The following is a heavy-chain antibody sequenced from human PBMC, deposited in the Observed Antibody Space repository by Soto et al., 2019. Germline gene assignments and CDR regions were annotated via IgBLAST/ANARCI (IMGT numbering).Heavy chain of an antibody. CDR2: IYWDDDK. J-gene: IGHJ4*02. D-gene: IGHD3-22*01. V-gene: IGHV2-5*02. CDR3: AHRVLRTGVEVVTTTAIYFDF. Sequence: QITLNESGPTVVRPTETLTLTCRFSGFSLTTSGVGVGWIRQSPGKAPEWLALIYWDDDKRYSASLKSRLTITKDTSKNQVVLTMSDLDPTYTATYYCAHRVLRTGVEVVTTTAIYFDFWGQGTPVAVSS. CDR1: GFSLTTSGVG.